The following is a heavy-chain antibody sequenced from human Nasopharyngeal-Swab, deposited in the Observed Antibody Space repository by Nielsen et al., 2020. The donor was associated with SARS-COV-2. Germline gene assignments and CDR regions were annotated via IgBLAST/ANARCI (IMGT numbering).Heavy chain of an antibody. D-gene: IGHD1-1*01. J-gene: IGHJ6*03. V-gene: IGHV4-38-2*01. Sequence: GSLRLSCAVSGYSISSDNYWAWIRQSSGKGLELIGSVYHSGSTYYNPSLKSRATISVDTSNNQFSLKLTSVSAADTAVYYCGRHGAGTGGNRVYYYSYVNVWGKGTTVTVSS. CDR2: VYHSGST. CDR1: GYSISSDNY. CDR3: GRHGAGTGGNRVYYYSYVNV.